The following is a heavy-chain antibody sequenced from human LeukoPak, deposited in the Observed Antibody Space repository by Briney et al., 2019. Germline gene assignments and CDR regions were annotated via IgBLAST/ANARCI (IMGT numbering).Heavy chain of an antibody. CDR2: ISYDGSNK. CDR1: GFTFSSYA. Sequence: PGGSLRLSCAASGFTFSSYAMHWVRQAPGKGLEWGAVISYDGSNKYYADSVKGRFTISRDNSKNTLYLQMNSLRAEDTAVYYCARGGLYDLAYYGMDVWGQGTTVTVSS. J-gene: IGHJ6*02. V-gene: IGHV3-30-3*01. D-gene: IGHD3-3*01. CDR3: ARGGLYDLAYYGMDV.